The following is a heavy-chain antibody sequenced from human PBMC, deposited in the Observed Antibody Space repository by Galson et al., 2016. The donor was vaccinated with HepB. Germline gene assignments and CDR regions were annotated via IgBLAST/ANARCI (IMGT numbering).Heavy chain of an antibody. D-gene: IGHD2-8*01. CDR1: GLSLNTRGAA. CDR2: IYWDDDK. CDR3: GHQEGVRDFDY. J-gene: IGHJ4*02. Sequence: PALVKPTQTLTLTCTLSGLSLNTRGAAVGWIRQPPGKSLERLALIYWDDDKRYTPSLESRLTIIKDISKNQVVLTLTDMDPVDTATYYCGHQEGVRDFDYWGQGTLVTV. V-gene: IGHV2-5*02.